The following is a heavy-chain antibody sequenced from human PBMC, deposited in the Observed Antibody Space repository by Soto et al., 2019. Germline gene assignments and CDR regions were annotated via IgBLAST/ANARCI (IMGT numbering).Heavy chain of an antibody. V-gene: IGHV1-24*01. D-gene: IGHD1-26*01. J-gene: IGHJ6*03. CDR1: GYTLTELS. CDR2: FDPEDGET. CDR3: ATWENGPYYYYYMDV. Sequence: ASVKVSCKVSGYTLTELSMHWVRQAPGKGLEWMGGFDPEDGETIYAQKFQGRVTMTEDTSTDTAYMELGSLRSEDTAVYYCATWENGPYYYYYMDVWGKGTTVTVSS.